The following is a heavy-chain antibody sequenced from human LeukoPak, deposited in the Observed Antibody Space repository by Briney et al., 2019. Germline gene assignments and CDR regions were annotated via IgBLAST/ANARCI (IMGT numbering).Heavy chain of an antibody. V-gene: IGHV4-34*01. Sequence: SETLSLTCAVYGGSFSGYYWSWIRQPPGKGLEWIGEINHSGSTNYNPSLKSRVTISVDTSKNQFSLKLSSVTAADTAVYYCARRTVVRGFDPWGQGTLVTVSS. CDR2: INHSGST. J-gene: IGHJ5*02. D-gene: IGHD3-10*01. CDR1: GGSFSGYY. CDR3: ARRTVVRGFDP.